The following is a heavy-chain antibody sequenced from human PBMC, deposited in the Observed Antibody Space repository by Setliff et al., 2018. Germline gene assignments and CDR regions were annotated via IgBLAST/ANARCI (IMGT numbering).Heavy chain of an antibody. J-gene: IGHJ4*02. V-gene: IGHV4-4*07. D-gene: IGHD5-12*01. Sequence: PSETLSLICAVSGGSMNGYYWSWIRQPAGKGLEWIGRIHSGGYTDFNPTLRSRVSMSVDTSANQFSLKLKSVTAADTAVYYCARGGTFRYFDYWGQGTPVTVSS. CDR1: GGSMNGYY. CDR2: IHSGGYT. CDR3: ARGGTFRYFDY.